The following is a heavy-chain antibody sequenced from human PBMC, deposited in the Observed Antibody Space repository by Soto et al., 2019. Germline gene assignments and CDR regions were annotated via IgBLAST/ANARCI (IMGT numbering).Heavy chain of an antibody. J-gene: IGHJ3*01. D-gene: IGHD1-26*01. V-gene: IGHV1-18*01. Sequence: QIQVIQSGPEVKKPGASVKVSCKSSGYTFTSHGFAWVRQAPGQGLEWMGWISTFNGKTDYAQKFQGRLTMTADTRTITGYMALSSLRSDDTAVYYCERLLTEGATYREDAFDLWGQGTKVTVSS. CDR1: GYTFTSHG. CDR3: ERLLTEGATYREDAFDL. CDR2: ISTFNGKT.